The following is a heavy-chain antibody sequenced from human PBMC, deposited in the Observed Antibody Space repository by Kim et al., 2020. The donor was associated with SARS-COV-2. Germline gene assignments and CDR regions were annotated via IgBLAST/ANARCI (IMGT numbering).Heavy chain of an antibody. CDR2: INHSGST. Sequence: SETLSLTCAVYGGSFSGYYWSWIRQPPGKGLEWIGEINHSGSTNYNPSLKSRVTISVDTSKNQFSLKLSSVTAADTAVYYCARVSWIQLLFSPEKEYYFDYWGQGTLVTVSS. CDR1: GGSFSGYY. D-gene: IGHD5-18*01. J-gene: IGHJ4*02. CDR3: ARVSWIQLLFSPEKEYYFDY. V-gene: IGHV4-34*01.